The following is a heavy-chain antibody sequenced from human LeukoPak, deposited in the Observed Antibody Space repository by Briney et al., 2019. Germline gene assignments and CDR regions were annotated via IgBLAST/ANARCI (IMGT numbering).Heavy chain of an antibody. Sequence: GGSLRLSCAASGFTFSSYAMSWVRQAPGKGLEWVANIKQDGSEKYYVDSVKGRFTISRDNAKNSLYLQMNSLRAEDTAVYYCARGGTRGTMVRGVIVYWGQGTLVTVSS. V-gene: IGHV3-7*01. D-gene: IGHD3-10*01. J-gene: IGHJ4*02. CDR3: ARGGTRGTMVRGVIVY. CDR2: IKQDGSEK. CDR1: GFTFSSYA.